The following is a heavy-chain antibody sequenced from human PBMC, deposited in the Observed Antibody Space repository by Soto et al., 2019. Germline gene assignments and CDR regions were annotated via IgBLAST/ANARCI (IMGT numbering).Heavy chain of an antibody. CDR2: IHHSGST. J-gene: IGHJ4*02. CDR1: GASISSTSSGDW. CDR3: AKMVGATLVDY. D-gene: IGHD1-26*01. V-gene: IGHV4-4*02. Sequence: QVQLQESGPGLVKPSGTLSLTCTVSGASISSTSSGDWWSWVRQPPGKGLEWIGEIHHSGSTNYNPPLKRRVTMSVDKSKNQFSLRLSSVTAADTAVYYCAKMVGATLVDYWGQGTLVTVSS.